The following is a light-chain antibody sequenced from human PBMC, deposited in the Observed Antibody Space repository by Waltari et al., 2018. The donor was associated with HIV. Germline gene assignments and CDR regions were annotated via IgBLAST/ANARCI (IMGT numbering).Light chain of an antibody. J-gene: IGLJ1*01. Sequence: QSARTQPASVSGSPGQSIIISCAGNTSAVGGYNIVSWYQQHPGKAPKLMIYDVSNRPSGVSNRFSGSKSGNTASLTISGLQAEDEADYYCSSYTSSSPYAFGTGTKVTVL. CDR3: SSYTSSSPYA. CDR2: DVS. CDR1: TSAVGGYNI. V-gene: IGLV2-14*03.